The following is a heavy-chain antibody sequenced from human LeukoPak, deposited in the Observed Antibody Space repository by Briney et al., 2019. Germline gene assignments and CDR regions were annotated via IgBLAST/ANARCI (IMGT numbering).Heavy chain of an antibody. V-gene: IGHV3-33*01. Sequence: QTGGSLRLSCAASGFTFSSYGMHWVRQAPGKGLEWVAVIWYDGSNKYYADSVKGRFTISRDNSKNTLYLQMNSLRAEDTAVYYCAREGEDDILTGYRPGFDYWGQGTLVTVSS. CDR2: IWYDGSNK. CDR3: AREGEDDILTGYRPGFDY. D-gene: IGHD3-9*01. CDR1: GFTFSSYG. J-gene: IGHJ4*02.